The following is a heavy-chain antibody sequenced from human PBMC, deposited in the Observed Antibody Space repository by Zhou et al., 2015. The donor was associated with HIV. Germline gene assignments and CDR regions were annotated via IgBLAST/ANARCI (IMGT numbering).Heavy chain of an antibody. CDR2: INPNSGGT. Sequence: QVQLVQSGAEVKKPGASVKVSYVYWVRQAPGQGLEWMGRINPNSGGTNYAEKFQGRVTMTRDTSITTAYMELTRLRYDDTAVYYCARDLERILAFGGDFHYYGMDVWGQGTTVTVSS. D-gene: IGHD3-10*01. J-gene: IGHJ6*02. V-gene: IGHV1-2*06. CDR3: ARDLERILAFGGDFHYYGMDV.